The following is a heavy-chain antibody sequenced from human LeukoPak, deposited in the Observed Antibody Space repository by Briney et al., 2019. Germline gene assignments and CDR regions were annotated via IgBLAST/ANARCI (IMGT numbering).Heavy chain of an antibody. CDR2: ISSSSSYI. D-gene: IGHD4-17*01. Sequence: GGSLRLSCAASGFTFSSYSMNWVRQAPGKGLEWVSSISSSSSYIYYADSVKGRFTISRDNAKNSLCLQMNSLRAEDTALYYCARPKPDYGDYVHAFDIWGQGTMVTGSS. CDR1: GFTFSSYS. CDR3: ARPKPDYGDYVHAFDI. J-gene: IGHJ3*02. V-gene: IGHV3-21*01.